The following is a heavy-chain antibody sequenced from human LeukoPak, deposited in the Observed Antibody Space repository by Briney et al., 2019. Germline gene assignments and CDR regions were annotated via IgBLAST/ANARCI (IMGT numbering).Heavy chain of an antibody. CDR2: ISYDGSNK. J-gene: IGHJ4*02. CDR1: GFTFSSYA. CDR3: ARVDLRGYGYGYYYFDY. V-gene: IGHV3-30-3*01. Sequence: GGSLRLSCAASGFTFSSYAMHWVRQAPGKGLEWVAVISYDGSNKYYADSVKGRFTISRDNSKNTLYLQMNSLRAEDTAVYYCARVDLRGYGYGYYYFDYWGQGTLVTVSS. D-gene: IGHD5-18*01.